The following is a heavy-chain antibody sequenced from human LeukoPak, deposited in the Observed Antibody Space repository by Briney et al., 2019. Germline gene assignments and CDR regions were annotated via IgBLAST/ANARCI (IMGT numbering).Heavy chain of an antibody. CDR1: GFTFSSYA. J-gene: IGHJ3*02. D-gene: IGHD1-26*01. CDR2: ISSNGGST. CDR3: ARGGAGDAFDI. V-gene: IGHV3-64*01. Sequence: GGSLRLSCAASGFTFSSYAMPWVRQAPGKGLEYVSAISSNGGSTYYANSVKGRFTISRDSSKNTLYLQMGSLRAEDMAVYYCARGGAGDAFDIWGQGTMVTVSS.